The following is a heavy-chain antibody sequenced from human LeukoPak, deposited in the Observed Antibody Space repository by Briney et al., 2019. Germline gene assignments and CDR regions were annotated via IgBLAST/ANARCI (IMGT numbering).Heavy chain of an antibody. CDR3: ARDLRISGWRRMDV. Sequence: GGSLRLSCAASGFTFSSYWMSWVRQAPGKGLEWVANIKEDGSEKYYVDSVKGRFTISRDNAKNSLYLQMNSLRVEDTAVYYCARDLRISGWRRMDVWGKGTTVTVSS. V-gene: IGHV3-7*01. D-gene: IGHD6-19*01. CDR2: IKEDGSEK. CDR1: GFTFSSYW. J-gene: IGHJ6*04.